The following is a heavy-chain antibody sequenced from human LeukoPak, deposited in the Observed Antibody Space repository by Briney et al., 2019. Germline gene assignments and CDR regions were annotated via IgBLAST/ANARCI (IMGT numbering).Heavy chain of an antibody. D-gene: IGHD3-9*01. CDR3: ASTYYDILTGYSPFQH. CDR1: GGSISSGGYY. Sequence: SETLSLTCTVSGGSISSGGYYWSWIRQHPGKGLEWIGYIYYSGSTYYNPSLKSRVTISVDTSKNQFSLKLSSVTAADTAVYYCASTYYDILTGYSPFQHWGQGTLVTVSS. V-gene: IGHV4-31*03. J-gene: IGHJ1*01. CDR2: IYYSGST.